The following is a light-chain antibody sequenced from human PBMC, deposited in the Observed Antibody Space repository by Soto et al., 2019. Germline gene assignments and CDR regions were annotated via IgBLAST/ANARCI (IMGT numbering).Light chain of an antibody. CDR1: SSDVGSYNF. CDR2: DVY. Sequence: QSALTQPASVSGSPGQSITISCTGTSSDVGSYNFVSWYQQHPGKAPKLMISDVYKRPSGVSNRFSGSKSGNTASLTISGLQADDEADYFCCSYAGPGTFLLFGGGTQLTVL. J-gene: IGLJ2*01. CDR3: CSYAGPGTFLL. V-gene: IGLV2-23*02.